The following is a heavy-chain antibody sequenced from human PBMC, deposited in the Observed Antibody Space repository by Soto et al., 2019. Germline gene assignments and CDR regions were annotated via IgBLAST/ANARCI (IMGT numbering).Heavy chain of an antibody. CDR2: ISSNGGST. J-gene: IGHJ6*03. CDR1: GFTFSSYA. D-gene: IGHD4-17*01. CDR3: ARDPYGDYSRHDYYYYMDV. V-gene: IGHV3-64*01. Sequence: GGSLRLSCAASGFTFSSYAMHWVRQAPGKGLEYVSAISSNGGSTYYANSVKGRFTISRDNSKNTLYLQMGSLRAEDMAVYYCARDPYGDYSRHDYYYYMDVWGKGTTVTVSS.